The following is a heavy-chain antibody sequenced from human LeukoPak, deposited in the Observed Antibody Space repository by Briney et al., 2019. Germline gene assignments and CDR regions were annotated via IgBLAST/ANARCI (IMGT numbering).Heavy chain of an antibody. Sequence: GGSLRLSCAASGFTFSSYAMNWVRQAPGKGLEWVSYVGVGSSTIYYADSVKGRFTISRDNARNSLYLQMNSLRGEDTAVYYCARGRSIDYWGQGILVTVSS. CDR1: GFTFSSYA. CDR3: ARGRSIDY. D-gene: IGHD1-26*01. J-gene: IGHJ4*02. V-gene: IGHV3-48*01. CDR2: VGVGSSTI.